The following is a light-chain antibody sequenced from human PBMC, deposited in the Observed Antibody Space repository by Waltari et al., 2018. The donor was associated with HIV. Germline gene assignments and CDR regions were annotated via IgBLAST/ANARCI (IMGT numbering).Light chain of an antibody. V-gene: IGKV3-11*01. J-gene: IGKJ1*01. CDR3: QHRFNWPRT. CDR1: ESVNYY. Sequence: EIGLTQSRATLSLSPGERATLSCRASESVNYYLVWYQQKPGQPPRLLIHEASKKATGIPARFSRSGSGTDFPLSISSLEPEDFAVYYCQHRFNWPRTFGQGTNLEIK. CDR2: EAS.